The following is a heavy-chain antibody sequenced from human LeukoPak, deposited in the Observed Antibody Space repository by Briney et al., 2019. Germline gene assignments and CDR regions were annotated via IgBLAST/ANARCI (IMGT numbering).Heavy chain of an antibody. CDR3: PKDKLGMFDY. V-gene: IGHV3-43*02. CDR2: ISGDGGST. J-gene: IGHJ4*02. CDR1: GFTFDDYA. D-gene: IGHD7-27*01. Sequence: GGSLRLSCAASGFTFDDYAMHWVRQAPGKSLEWVSLISGDGGSTYYADSVKGRFTISRDNSKNSLYLQMNSLRTEDTALYYCPKDKLGMFDYWGQGTLVTVSS.